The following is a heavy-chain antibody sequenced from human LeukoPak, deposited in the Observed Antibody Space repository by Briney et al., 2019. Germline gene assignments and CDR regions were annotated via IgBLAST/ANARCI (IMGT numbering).Heavy chain of an antibody. J-gene: IGHJ4*02. CDR1: GFTFSSYA. V-gene: IGHV3-30*04. Sequence: GRSLRLSCAASGFTFSSYAMHWVRKAPGKGLEWVAVISYDGSNKYYADSVKGRFTISRDNSKNTLYLQMNSLRAEDTAVYYCARASNYYDSSGYTGYYFDYWGQGTLVTVSS. CDR2: ISYDGSNK. CDR3: ARASNYYDSSGYTGYYFDY. D-gene: IGHD3-22*01.